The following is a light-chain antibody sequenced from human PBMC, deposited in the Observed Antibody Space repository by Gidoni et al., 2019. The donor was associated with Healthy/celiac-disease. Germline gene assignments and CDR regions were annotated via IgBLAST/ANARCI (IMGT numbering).Light chain of an antibody. CDR3: QQYGSSLWT. J-gene: IGKJ1*01. V-gene: IGKV3-20*01. CDR2: GAS. Sequence: IVLTQSPGPLSLSPCERATLACRASQSVSSSYLAWYQQKPGEAPRLLIYGASSRANGIPDRFSGSGSGTEFTLTISRLEHEDYAVYYCQQYGSSLWTFGQGTKVEIK. CDR1: QSVSSSY.